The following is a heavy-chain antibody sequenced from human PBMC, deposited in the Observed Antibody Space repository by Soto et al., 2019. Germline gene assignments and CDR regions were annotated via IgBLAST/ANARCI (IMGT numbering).Heavy chain of an antibody. V-gene: IGHV3-23*01. CDR1: GFTFSNYA. CDR3: AKGGYDDFWSGYWALLDY. Sequence: PGGSLRLSCAASGFTFSNYAMTWVRQAPGKGLEWVSGLNGSGGSTSSADSVKGRFAISRDNSKNTLYLQMNSLRAEDTAVYYCAKGGYDDFWSGYWALLDYWGKGTRVTVCS. J-gene: IGHJ4*02. CDR2: LNGSGGST. D-gene: IGHD3-3*01.